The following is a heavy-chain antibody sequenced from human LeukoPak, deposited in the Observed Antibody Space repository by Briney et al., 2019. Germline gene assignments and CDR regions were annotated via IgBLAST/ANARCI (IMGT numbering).Heavy chain of an antibody. CDR1: GYTFTNYG. D-gene: IGHD2-2*01. V-gene: IGHV1-18*01. CDR2: ISAYNGNT. Sequence: ASVKVSCKASGYTFTNYGVSWVRQAPGQGLEWMGWISAYNGNTDYAQKLQGRVTMTTDTSTSTAYMELRSLRSDDTAVYYCAKGRHYCSSTSCPPGYFDYWGQGTLVTVSS. CDR3: AKGRHYCSSTSCPPGYFDY. J-gene: IGHJ4*02.